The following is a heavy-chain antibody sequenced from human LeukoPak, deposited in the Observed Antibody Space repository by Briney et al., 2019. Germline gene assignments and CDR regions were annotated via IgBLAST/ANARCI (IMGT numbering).Heavy chain of an antibody. CDR2: ISGSGGST. V-gene: IGHV3-23*01. D-gene: IGHD3-10*01. CDR3: AKAIFPLYNYYGSGSYSSPDY. J-gene: IGHJ4*02. Sequence: GGSLRLSCAASGFTFSSYAMSWVRQAPGKGLEWVSAISGSGGSTYYADSVKGRFTISRDNSKNTLYLQMNSLRAEDTAVYYCAKAIFPLYNYYGSGSYSSPDYWGQGTLVTVSS. CDR1: GFTFSSYA.